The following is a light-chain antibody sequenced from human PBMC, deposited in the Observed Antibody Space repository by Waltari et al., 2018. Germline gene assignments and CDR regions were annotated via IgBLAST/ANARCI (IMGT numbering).Light chain of an antibody. J-gene: IGKJ4*01. CDR2: DAS. CDR3: QQYDNLPPLLT. Sequence: DIQMTQSPSSLSASVGDRVTITCQASQEISKYLNWYQQKPGKAPKLLIYDASNFETGVPSRFIGSGSVTDFTFTISSLQPEDIATYYCQQYDNLPPLLTFGGGTKVEIK. V-gene: IGKV1-33*01. CDR1: QEISKY.